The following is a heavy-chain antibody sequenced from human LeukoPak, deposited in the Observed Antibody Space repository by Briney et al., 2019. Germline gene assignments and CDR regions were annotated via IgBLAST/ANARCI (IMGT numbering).Heavy chain of an antibody. CDR1: GASISSGAYY. CDR3: AGEGRGYGFMDV. D-gene: IGHD5-12*01. J-gene: IGHJ6*03. V-gene: IGHV4-31*03. Sequence: SQTLSLTCTVSGASISSGAYYWTWIRQPPAEGLQWIGYIYYTGHTYYNPSLQSRLTMSVDTSKNQFSLRITSVTAADTAVYYGAGEGRGYGFMDVWGEGTTVSVSS. CDR2: IYYTGHT.